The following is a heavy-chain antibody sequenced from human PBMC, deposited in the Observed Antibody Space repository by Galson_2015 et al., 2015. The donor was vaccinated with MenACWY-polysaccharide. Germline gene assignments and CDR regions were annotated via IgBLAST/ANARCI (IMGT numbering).Heavy chain of an antibody. V-gene: IGHV3-23*01. CDR3: ANPGLSTRRTSDVDY. CDR2: VSASGAVT. D-gene: IGHD5/OR15-5a*01. J-gene: IGHJ4*02. Sequence: SLRLSCAASGFTFSSYTMSWVRQAPGKGLEWVSGVSASGAVTYYADSVKGRFTISRDNSKNTLYLQMNSLRAADTAVYCCANPGLSTRRTSDVDYWGQGTLVTVSS. CDR1: GFTFSSYT.